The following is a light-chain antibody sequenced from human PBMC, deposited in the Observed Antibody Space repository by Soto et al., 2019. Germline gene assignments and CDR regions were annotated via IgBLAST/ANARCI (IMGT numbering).Light chain of an antibody. CDR2: DVS. CDR3: SSYTTGSTRV. J-gene: IGLJ1*01. V-gene: IGLV2-14*03. Sequence: QSALTQPASVSGSPGQSITISCTGTSGDVGAYNYVSWYQQHPGKAPTLMIYDVSNRPSGVSNRFSGSKSGNTASLTISGLQAEDEADYYCSSYTTGSTRVFGTGTKLTVL. CDR1: SGDVGAYNY.